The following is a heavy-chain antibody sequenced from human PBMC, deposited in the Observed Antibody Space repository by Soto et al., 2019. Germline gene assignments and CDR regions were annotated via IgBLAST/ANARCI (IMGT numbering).Heavy chain of an antibody. CDR3: ARGGCGFFDY. V-gene: IGHV3-30-3*01. D-gene: IGHD2-21*01. J-gene: IGHJ4*02. CDR2: ISYDGSNK. Sequence: QVQLVESGGGVVQPGRSLRLSCAASGFTFSSYAMHWARQAPGKGLEWVAVISYDGSNKYYADSVKGRFTISRDNSKNTLYLQMNSLRAEDTAVYYCARGGCGFFDYWGQGTLVTVSS. CDR1: GFTFSSYA.